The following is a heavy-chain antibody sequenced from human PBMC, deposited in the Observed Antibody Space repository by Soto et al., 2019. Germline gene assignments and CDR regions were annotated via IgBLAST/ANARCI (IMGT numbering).Heavy chain of an antibody. CDR3: ARGSITMVRGVIKAPYYFDY. D-gene: IGHD3-10*01. CDR2: IYHSGST. CDR1: SGSISSSNW. V-gene: IGHV4-4*02. J-gene: IGHJ4*02. Sequence: QVQLQESGPGLVKPSGTLSLTCAVSSGSISSSNWWSWVRQPPGKGLEWIGEIYHSGSTNYNPSLKSRVTISVDKSKNQVSLMLSSVTAADTAVYYCARGSITMVRGVIKAPYYFDYWGQGTLVTVSS.